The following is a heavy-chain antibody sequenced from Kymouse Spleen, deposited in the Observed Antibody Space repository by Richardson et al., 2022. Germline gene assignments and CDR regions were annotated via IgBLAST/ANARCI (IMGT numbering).Heavy chain of an antibody. V-gene: IGHV3-23*04. CDR2: ISGSGGST. Sequence: EVQLVESGGGLVQPGGSLRLSCAASGFTFSSYAMSWVRQAPGKGLEWVSAISGSGGSTYYADSVKGRFTISRDNSKNTLYLQMNSLRAEDTAVYYCAKKGSGSYYHYYYYYGMDVWGQGTTVTVSS. CDR1: GFTFSSYA. CDR3: AKKGSGSYYHYYYYYGMDV. J-gene: IGHJ6*02. D-gene: IGHD3-10*01.